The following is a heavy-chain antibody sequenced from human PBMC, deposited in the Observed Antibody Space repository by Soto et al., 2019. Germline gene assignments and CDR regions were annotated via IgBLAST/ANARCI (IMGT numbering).Heavy chain of an antibody. CDR2: ISSSGSTI. D-gene: IGHD4-4*01. V-gene: IGHV3-48*03. CDR3: ARLCNYGRDYYYYGMDV. J-gene: IGHJ6*02. Sequence: EVQLVESGGGLVQPGGSLRLSCAASGFTFSSYEMNWVRQAPGKGLEWVSYISSSGSTIYYADSVKGRFTISRDNAKNSLYLQMNSLRAEDTAVYYCARLCNYGRDYYYYGMDVWGQGTTVTVSS. CDR1: GFTFSSYE.